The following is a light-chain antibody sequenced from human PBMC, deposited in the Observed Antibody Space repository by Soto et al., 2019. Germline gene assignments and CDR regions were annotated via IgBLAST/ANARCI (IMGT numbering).Light chain of an antibody. CDR2: GAS. CDR1: QSLTSSY. J-gene: IGKJ5*01. CDR3: QQYHKSPIT. Sequence: DIVWTQSPGTLSLSPGAGATLSCRANQSLTSSYLAWYQQKSGQAPRLLIYGASSRATGLPDRFSGSGSGTDFSLTISRLEPEDFAVYYCQQYHKSPITFGQGTRLEIK. V-gene: IGKV3-20*01.